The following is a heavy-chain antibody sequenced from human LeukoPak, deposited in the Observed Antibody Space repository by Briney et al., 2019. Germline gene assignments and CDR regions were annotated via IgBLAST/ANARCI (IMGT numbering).Heavy chain of an antibody. Sequence: PGGSLRLSCAASGFTFSSYSMNWVRQAPGKGLEWVSYISGSGSPISYADSVKGRFTISRDNAKNSLYLQMNSLRDEDTAVYYCARDSAYAFDIWGLGTLDIVPS. V-gene: IGHV3-48*02. CDR1: GFTFSSYS. CDR3: ARDSAYAFDI. J-gene: IGHJ3*02. CDR2: ISGSGSPI.